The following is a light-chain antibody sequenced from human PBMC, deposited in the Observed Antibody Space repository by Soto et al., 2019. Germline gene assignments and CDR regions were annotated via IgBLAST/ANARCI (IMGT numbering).Light chain of an antibody. CDR1: QSISIR. Sequence: DIQMTQSPSTLSASVGDRVTITCRASQSISIRLAWYQQKPGKAPKLLIYDASSLESGVPSRFSGSGSGTEFTLTISSLQPDDFATYYCQQYNSYSRTFGQGTKLEIK. V-gene: IGKV1-5*01. CDR2: DAS. CDR3: QQYNSYSRT. J-gene: IGKJ2*02.